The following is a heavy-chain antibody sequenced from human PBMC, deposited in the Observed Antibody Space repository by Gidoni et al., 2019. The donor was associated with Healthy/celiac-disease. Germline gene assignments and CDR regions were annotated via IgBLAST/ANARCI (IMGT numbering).Heavy chain of an antibody. CDR2: INPNSGAT. J-gene: IGHJ4*02. CDR3: ARGDTNWYYFDY. V-gene: IGHV1-2*02. CDR1: GYTFNAYY. Sequence: QVRLVQSGAEVKKPGASVRVSCKASGYTFNAYYLYWVRQAPGQGLEWMGWINPNSGATNYAQKFQGRVNMTRDTSISTGYMELSRLKSDDTAVYYCARGDTNWYYFDYWGQGTLVTVS. D-gene: IGHD1-1*01.